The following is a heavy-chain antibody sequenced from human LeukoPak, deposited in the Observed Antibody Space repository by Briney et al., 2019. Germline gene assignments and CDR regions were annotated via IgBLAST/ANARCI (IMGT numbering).Heavy chain of an antibody. CDR3: ARGWETHGDVLER. J-gene: IGHJ4*02. Sequence: SETLSLTCTVSGDSISSSSYYWGFIRQPPGKGLEWIGEINHSGSTNYNPSLKSRVTISVDTSKNQFSLKLSSVTAADTAVYYCARGWETHGDVLERWGQGTLVTVSS. CDR2: INHSGST. V-gene: IGHV4-39*07. D-gene: IGHD4-17*01. CDR1: GDSISSSSYY.